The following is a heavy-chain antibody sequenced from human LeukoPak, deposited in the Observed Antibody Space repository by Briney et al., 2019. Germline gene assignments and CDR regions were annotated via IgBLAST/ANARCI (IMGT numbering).Heavy chain of an antibody. CDR2: IIPIFGTA. CDR1: GGTFISYA. D-gene: IGHD6-19*01. CDR3: ARGYTSGWSPALDI. V-gene: IGHV1-69*06. Sequence: ASVKVSCKASGGTFISYAISWVRQAPGQGLEWMGGIIPIFGTANYAQKFQGRVTITADKSTSTAYMELSSLRSEDTAVYYCARGYTSGWSPALDIWGQGTMVTVSS. J-gene: IGHJ3*02.